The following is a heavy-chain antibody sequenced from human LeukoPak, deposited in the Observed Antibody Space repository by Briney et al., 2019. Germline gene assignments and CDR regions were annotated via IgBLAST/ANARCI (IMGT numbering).Heavy chain of an antibody. CDR1: GYSFTSYW. CDR2: IYPGDSDT. Sequence: GESLKISCKGSGYSFTSYWIGWVRQMPGKGLEWMGIIYPGDSDTRYSPSFQGQVTISADKSISTAYPQWSSLKASDTAMYYCARQGSDSSGYYRFDYWGQGTLVTVSS. D-gene: IGHD3-22*01. V-gene: IGHV5-51*01. CDR3: ARQGSDSSGYYRFDY. J-gene: IGHJ4*02.